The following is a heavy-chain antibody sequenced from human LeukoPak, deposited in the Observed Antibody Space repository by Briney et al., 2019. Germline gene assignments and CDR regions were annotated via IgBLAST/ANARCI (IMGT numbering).Heavy chain of an antibody. Sequence: GRSLRLSCAASAFTFSSYGMHWVRQAPGKGLEWVAVISYDGSNKYYADSVKGRFTISRDNSKNTLYLQMNSLRAEDTAVYYCVREEGYWGQGTLVTVSS. CDR3: VREEGY. CDR2: ISYDGSNK. V-gene: IGHV3-30*03. CDR1: AFTFSSYG. D-gene: IGHD1-26*01. J-gene: IGHJ4*02.